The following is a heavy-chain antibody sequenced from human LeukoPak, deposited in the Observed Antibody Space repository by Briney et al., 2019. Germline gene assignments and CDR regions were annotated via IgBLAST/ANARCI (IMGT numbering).Heavy chain of an antibody. CDR2: ISWNSGSI. J-gene: IGHJ4*02. V-gene: IGHV3-9*01. Sequence: GGSLRLSCAASGFTFYDYAMHWVRQAPGKGLEWVSGISWNSGSIGYADSVKGRFTISRDNAKNSLYLQMNSLRAEDTALYYCAKDMVPYGDFSLFDYWGQGTLVTVSS. D-gene: IGHD4-17*01. CDR3: AKDMVPYGDFSLFDY. CDR1: GFTFYDYA.